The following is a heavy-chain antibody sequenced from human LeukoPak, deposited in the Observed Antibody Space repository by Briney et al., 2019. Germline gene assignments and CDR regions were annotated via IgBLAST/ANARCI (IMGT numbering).Heavy chain of an antibody. V-gene: IGHV4/OR15-8*02. J-gene: IGHJ5*02. CDR2: IHHSGNT. D-gene: IGHD3-10*01. Sequence: PSETLSLTCDVSGASINSATWWNWVRQPPGKGLEWIGEIHHSGNTNYNPSLKSRVTISLDKSKNQYSLHLSSVTAADTAVYYCARGDGLLDGRVRGVTMEWLDPWGQGTLVLVSS. CDR1: GASINSATW. CDR3: ARGDGLLDGRVRGVTMEWLDP.